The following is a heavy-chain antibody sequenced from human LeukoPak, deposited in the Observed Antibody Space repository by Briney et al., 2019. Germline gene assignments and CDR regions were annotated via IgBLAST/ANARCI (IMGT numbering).Heavy chain of an antibody. D-gene: IGHD3-22*01. CDR1: GGSISSYY. CDR2: IYYSGST. Sequence: SETLSLTCTVSGGSISSYYWSWIRQPPGKGLEWIGYIYYSGSTDYNPSLKSRATISVDTSKTQFSLKLSSVTAADTAVYFCARITYYYDSSGYVFDIWGPGTMVTVSS. V-gene: IGHV4-59*01. J-gene: IGHJ3*02. CDR3: ARITYYYDSSGYVFDI.